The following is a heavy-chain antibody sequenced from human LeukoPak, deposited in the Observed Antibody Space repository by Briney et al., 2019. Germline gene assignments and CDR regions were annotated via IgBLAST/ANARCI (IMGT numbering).Heavy chain of an antibody. CDR3: ARGPLGIVSNGIDY. CDR2: INHSGST. J-gene: IGHJ4*02. V-gene: IGHV4-34*01. CDR1: GGSFSGYY. Sequence: SETLSLTCAVYGGSFSGYYWSWIRQPPGKGLEWIGEINHSGSTNYNPSLKSRVTISVDTSKNQFSLKLSSVTAADTAVYYCARGPLGIVSNGIDYWGQGTLVTVSS. D-gene: IGHD3-16*02.